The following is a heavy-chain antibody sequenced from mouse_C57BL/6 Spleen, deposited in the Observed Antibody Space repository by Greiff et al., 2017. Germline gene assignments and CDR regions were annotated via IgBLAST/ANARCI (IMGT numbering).Heavy chain of an antibody. CDR2: IYPSDSET. CDR3: AREDGNRYWYFDV. D-gene: IGHD2-1*01. CDR1: GYTFTSYW. J-gene: IGHJ1*03. Sequence: VQLQQPGAELVRPGSSVKLSCKASGYTFTSYWMDWVKQRPGQGLEWIGNIYPSDSETHYNQKFKDKATLTVDKSSSTAYMQLSSLTSEDSAVYYCAREDGNRYWYFDVWGTGTTVTVSS. V-gene: IGHV1-61*01.